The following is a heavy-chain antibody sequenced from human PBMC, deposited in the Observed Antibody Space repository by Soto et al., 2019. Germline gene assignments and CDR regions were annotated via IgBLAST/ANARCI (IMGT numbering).Heavy chain of an antibody. Sequence: GGSLRLSCAASGFNFGNNWMHWVRQAPGKGLEWVSRMNSDGRTTNYADSVKGRFTVSRDNAKNTLYLQMNSLRAEDTAVYYCATAEVDYWGPGTLVTVS. CDR3: ATAEVDY. CDR2: MNSDGRTT. J-gene: IGHJ4*02. V-gene: IGHV3-74*01. CDR1: GFNFGNNW.